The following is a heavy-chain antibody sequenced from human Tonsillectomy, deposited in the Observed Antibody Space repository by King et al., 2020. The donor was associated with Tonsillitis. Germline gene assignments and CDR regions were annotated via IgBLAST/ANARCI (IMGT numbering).Heavy chain of an antibody. D-gene: IGHD3-10*01. CDR1: GYSFTSQW. Sequence: VQLVESGAEVKKPGESLRISCKGSGYSFTSQWINWVRQMPGKGLEWMGRIDPSDSYTKYSLSFQGHVTFSADKSLSTAYLEWSSLTASDTAMYYCARLYHYYGSASSPFCMDVWGQGTTVTVSS. CDR2: IDPSDSYT. J-gene: IGHJ6*02. V-gene: IGHV5-10-1*03. CDR3: ARLYHYYGSASSPFCMDV.